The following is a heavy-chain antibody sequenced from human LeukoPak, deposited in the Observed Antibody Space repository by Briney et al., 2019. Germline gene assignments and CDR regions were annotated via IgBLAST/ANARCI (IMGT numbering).Heavy chain of an antibody. CDR2: KNPNSGNT. Sequence: EASVKVSCKASGYTFTSYDINWVRQATGQGLEWMGWKNPNSGNTGYAQKFQGRVTMTRDTSTSTVYMELSSLRSEDTAVYYCARGCSGNSCLDYWGQGTLIIVSS. CDR3: ARGCSGNSCLDY. J-gene: IGHJ4*02. D-gene: IGHD2-15*01. CDR1: GYTFTSYD. V-gene: IGHV1-8*01.